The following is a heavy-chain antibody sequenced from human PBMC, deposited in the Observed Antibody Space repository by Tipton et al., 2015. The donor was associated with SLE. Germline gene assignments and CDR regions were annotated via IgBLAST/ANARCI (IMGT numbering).Heavy chain of an antibody. V-gene: IGHV4-59*12. D-gene: IGHD3-10*01. Sequence: VSGGTISPYYWSWIRQPPGKGLEWIGYIYYSGYTNYNPSLKSRVTISVDTSKNQFSLKLSSVTAADTAVYYCARGGYGAGWFDPWGQGTLVTVSS. CDR1: GGTISPYY. J-gene: IGHJ5*02. CDR2: IYYSGYT. CDR3: ARGGYGAGWFDP.